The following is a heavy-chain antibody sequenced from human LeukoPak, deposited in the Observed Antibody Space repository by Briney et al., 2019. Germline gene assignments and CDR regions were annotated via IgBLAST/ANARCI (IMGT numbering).Heavy chain of an antibody. Sequence: GGSLRLSCAASGFTFSNYAMSWVRQAPGKGLEYVSAISGSGGSTYFADSVKGRFTISRDNSKNTLYLQMNSLRSEDTAVYYCAKGHYYGSGSLDYWGQGTLVTVSS. D-gene: IGHD3-10*01. CDR3: AKGHYYGSGSLDY. CDR1: GFTFSNYA. V-gene: IGHV3-23*01. J-gene: IGHJ4*02. CDR2: ISGSGGST.